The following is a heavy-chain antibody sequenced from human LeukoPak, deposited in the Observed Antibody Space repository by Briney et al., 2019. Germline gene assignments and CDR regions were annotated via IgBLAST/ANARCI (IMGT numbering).Heavy chain of an antibody. Sequence: GGSLRLSCAASGFTFSSYAMSWVRQAPGKGLEWVSAISGSGGSTYYADSVKGRFTISRDNSKNTLYLQMNSLRAEDTAVYYCAKDLKPVAGIRSPYDYWGQGTLVTVSS. V-gene: IGHV3-23*01. J-gene: IGHJ4*02. CDR2: ISGSGGST. CDR1: GFTFSSYA. CDR3: AKDLKPVAGIRSPYDY. D-gene: IGHD6-19*01.